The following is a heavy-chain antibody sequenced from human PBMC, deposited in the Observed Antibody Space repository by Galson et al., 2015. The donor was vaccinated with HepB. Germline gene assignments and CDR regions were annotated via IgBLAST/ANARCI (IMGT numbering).Heavy chain of an antibody. CDR2: IWYDGSNK. CDR3: AREGLYSSGKDIDY. Sequence: SLRLSCAASGFTFSSYGMHWVRQAPGKGLEWVAVIWYDGSNKYYADSVKGRFTISRDNSKNTLYLQMNSLRAEDTAVYYCAREGLYSSGKDIDYWGQGTLVTVSS. CDR1: GFTFSSYG. J-gene: IGHJ4*02. V-gene: IGHV3-33*01. D-gene: IGHD6-19*01.